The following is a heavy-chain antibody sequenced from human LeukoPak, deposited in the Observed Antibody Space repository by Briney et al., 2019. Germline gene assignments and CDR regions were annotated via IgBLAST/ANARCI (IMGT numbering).Heavy chain of an antibody. D-gene: IGHD6-13*01. J-gene: IGHJ4*02. Sequence: SETLCLTCAVYGGSFSGYYWSWIRQPPGKGLEWIGEINHSGSTNYNPALTSRVTISVDTYKTQFSLKLSSVTAADTAVYYCARGGIRSSSLIRYWGQGTLVTVSS. V-gene: IGHV4-34*01. CDR2: INHSGST. CDR3: ARGGIRSSSLIRY. CDR1: GGSFSGYY.